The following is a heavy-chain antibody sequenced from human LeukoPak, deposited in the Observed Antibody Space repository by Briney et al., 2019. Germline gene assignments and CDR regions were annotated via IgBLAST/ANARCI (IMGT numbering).Heavy chain of an antibody. CDR1: GFTFSSYG. Sequence: GGSLRLSCAASGFTFSSYGMHWVRQAPGKGLEWVAVISYDGSNKYYADSVKGRFTISRDNSKNTLYLQMNSLRAEDTAVYYCAKDYRALRLDDAFDIWGQGTMVTVSS. J-gene: IGHJ3*02. D-gene: IGHD3-16*01. CDR2: ISYDGSNK. V-gene: IGHV3-30*18. CDR3: AKDYRALRLDDAFDI.